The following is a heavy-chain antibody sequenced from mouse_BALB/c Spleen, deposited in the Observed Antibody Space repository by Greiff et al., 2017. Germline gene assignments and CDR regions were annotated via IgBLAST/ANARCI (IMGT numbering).Heavy chain of an antibody. V-gene: IGHV5-6-3*01. Sequence: EVKLVESGGGLVQPGGSLKLSCAASGFTFSSYGMSWVRQTPDKRLELVATINSNGGSTYYPDSVKGRFTISRDNAKNTLYLQMSSLKSEDTAMYYCAREDGNYPAWFAYWGQGTLVTVSA. D-gene: IGHD2-1*01. CDR3: AREDGNYPAWFAY. CDR2: INSNGGST. CDR1: GFTFSSYG. J-gene: IGHJ3*01.